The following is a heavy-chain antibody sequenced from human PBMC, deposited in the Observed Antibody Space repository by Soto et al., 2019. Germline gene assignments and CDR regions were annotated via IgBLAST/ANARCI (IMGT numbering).Heavy chain of an antibody. V-gene: IGHV5-51*01. CDR3: ATGGYCSSTSCYNFFDY. J-gene: IGHJ4*02. CDR1: GYSFTTYW. D-gene: IGHD2-2*02. Sequence: GESLKISCKGSGYSFTTYWIGWVRQMPGKGLEWMGIIYPGDSDTRYSPSFQGQVTISADKSISTAYPQWSSLKASDTAMYYCATGGYCSSTSCYNFFDYWGQGTLVTVSS. CDR2: IYPGDSDT.